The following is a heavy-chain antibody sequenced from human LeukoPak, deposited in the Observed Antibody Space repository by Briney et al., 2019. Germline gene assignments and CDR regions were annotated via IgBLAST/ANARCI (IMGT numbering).Heavy chain of an antibody. V-gene: IGHV1-24*01. CDR1: GYTRTELS. CDR3: ATATYYYGSGSNWFDR. Sequence: GASVKVSCKVSGYTRTELSMHWVRQAPGKGLEWMGGFDPEDGETIYAQKFQGRVTMTEDTSTDTAYMELSSLRSEDTAVYYCATATYYYGSGSNWFDRWGQGTLVTVSS. CDR2: FDPEDGET. J-gene: IGHJ5*02. D-gene: IGHD3-10*01.